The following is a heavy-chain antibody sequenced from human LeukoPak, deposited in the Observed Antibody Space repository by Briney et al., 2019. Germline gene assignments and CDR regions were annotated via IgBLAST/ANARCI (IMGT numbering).Heavy chain of an antibody. J-gene: IGHJ4*02. Sequence: GGSLRLSCAASGFTFSNYAMNWVRQAPGKGLEWVSAISSSGADIFYADSVKGRFTISRDNSKNTLYLQMSSLRVEVTAVYCCGKGDNNYYYDYWGQGTLVTVSS. V-gene: IGHV3-23*01. CDR2: ISSSGADI. CDR1: GFTFSNYA. D-gene: IGHD5-24*01. CDR3: GKGDNNYYYDY.